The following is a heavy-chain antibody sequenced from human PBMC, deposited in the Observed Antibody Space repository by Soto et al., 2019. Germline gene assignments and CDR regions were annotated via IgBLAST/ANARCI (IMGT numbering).Heavy chain of an antibody. CDR1: GNTFTSSF. J-gene: IGHJ4*02. CDR2: INPSGGST. CDR3: ARVTEGPYYFDY. Sequence: SLNGSCKGAGNTFTSSFMHWLRQAPGQGLEWMGIINPSGGSTSYAQKFQGRVTMTRDTSTSTVYMELSSLRSEDTAVYYCARVTEGPYYFDYWGQGTLVTVSS. V-gene: IGHV1-46*01.